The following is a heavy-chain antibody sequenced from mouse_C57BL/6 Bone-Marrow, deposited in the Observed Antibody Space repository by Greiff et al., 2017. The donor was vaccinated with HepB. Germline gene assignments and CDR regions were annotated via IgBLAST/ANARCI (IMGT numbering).Heavy chain of an antibody. Sequence: QVQLQQPGAELVMPGASVKLSCKASGYTFTSYWMHWVKQRPGQGLEWIGEIDPSDSYTNYNQKFKGKSTLTVDKSSSTAYMQLSSLTSEDSAVYYCARFLYDGSLYYYAMDYWGQGTSVTVSS. J-gene: IGHJ4*01. CDR2: IDPSDSYT. CDR1: GYTFTSYW. D-gene: IGHD2-3*01. CDR3: ARFLYDGSLYYYAMDY. V-gene: IGHV1-69*01.